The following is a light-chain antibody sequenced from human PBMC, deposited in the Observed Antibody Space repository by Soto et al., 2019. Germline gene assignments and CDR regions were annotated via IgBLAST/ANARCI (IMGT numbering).Light chain of an antibody. J-gene: IGLJ1*01. CDR2: DVS. CDR1: SSAFGGYNY. V-gene: IGLV2-14*01. CDR3: SSYTSTSTPYV. Sequence: QSVLTQPASVSGSPGRSITISCTGTSSAFGGYNYVSWYQQHPGKAPKVMIYDVSNRPSGVSNRFSGSKSGNTASLTISGLQAEDEADYYCSSYTSTSTPYVFGTGTKVTVL.